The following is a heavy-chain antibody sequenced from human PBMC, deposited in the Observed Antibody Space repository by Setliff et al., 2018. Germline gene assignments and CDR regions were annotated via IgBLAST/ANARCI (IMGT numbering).Heavy chain of an antibody. CDR3: ARVSLKTYYDFWSGYYDRYFDY. Sequence: PSETLSLTCAVYGGSFSGYYWSWIRQPPGKGLEWIGEINHSGSTNYNPSLKSRVTISVDTSKNQFSLKLSSVTAADTAVYYCARVSLKTYYDFWSGYYDRYFDYWGPGTLVTVST. J-gene: IGHJ4*02. CDR2: INHSGST. V-gene: IGHV4-34*01. D-gene: IGHD3-3*01. CDR1: GGSFSGYY.